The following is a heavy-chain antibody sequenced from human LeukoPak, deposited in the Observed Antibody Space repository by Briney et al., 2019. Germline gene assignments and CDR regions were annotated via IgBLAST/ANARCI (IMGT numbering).Heavy chain of an antibody. D-gene: IGHD2-2*01. Sequence: SETLSLTCAVYGGSFSGYYWSWIRQPPGKGLEWIGEINHSGSTNYNPSLKSRVTISVDTSKNQFSLKLSSVTAADTAVYYCARVLWGIVVVPAAMKIFDYWGRGTLVTVSS. CDR3: ARVLWGIVVVPAAMKIFDY. CDR1: GGSFSGYY. CDR2: INHSGST. V-gene: IGHV4-34*01. J-gene: IGHJ4*02.